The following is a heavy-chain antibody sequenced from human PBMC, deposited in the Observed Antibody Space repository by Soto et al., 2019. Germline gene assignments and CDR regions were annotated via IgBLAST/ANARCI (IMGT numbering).Heavy chain of an antibody. D-gene: IGHD3-22*01. CDR3: AKSRYSDSSGDYYDF. Sequence: GGSLRLSCEASGFIFGTTDMSWVRQAPGKGLEWVSTIYGDGRTTYYADSVKGRFAISRDNAYNTLFLQLNSLRAEDTAVYYCAKSRYSDSSGDYYDFWGQGTLVTVSS. CDR1: GFIFGTTD. CDR2: IYGDGRTT. J-gene: IGHJ4*02. V-gene: IGHV3-23*01.